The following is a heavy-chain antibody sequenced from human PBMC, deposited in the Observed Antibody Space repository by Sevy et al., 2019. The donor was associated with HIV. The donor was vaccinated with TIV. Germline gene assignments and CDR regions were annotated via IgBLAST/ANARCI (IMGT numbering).Heavy chain of an antibody. D-gene: IGHD3-3*02. V-gene: IGHV1-2*06. CDR2: INPNSGGT. CDR1: GYTFTGYY. CDR3: ARDVRSRIFGGRCFDY. Sequence: ASVKVSCKASGYTFTGYYMHWVRQAPGQGLEWMGRINPNSGGTNYAQKFQGRVTTTRDTSISTAYMELSRLRSDDTAVYYCARDVRSRIFGGRCFDYWGQGTLVTVSS. J-gene: IGHJ4*02.